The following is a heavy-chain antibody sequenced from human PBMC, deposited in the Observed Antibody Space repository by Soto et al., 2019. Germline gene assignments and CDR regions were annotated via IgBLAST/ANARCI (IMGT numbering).Heavy chain of an antibody. CDR2: LYPGYTT. J-gene: IGHJ4*02. D-gene: IGHD5-12*01. CDR1: GFTVSSTNY. V-gene: IGHV3-53*05. CDR3: TSPIMATDLSNY. Sequence: PGGSLRLSCVVSGFTVSSTNYMSWVRQAPGKGLERVSVLYPGYTTFYADSVKGRFTISTDNSKNTLYLQMNSLRAEDTALYYCTSPIMATDLSNYWGQGTLVTVSS.